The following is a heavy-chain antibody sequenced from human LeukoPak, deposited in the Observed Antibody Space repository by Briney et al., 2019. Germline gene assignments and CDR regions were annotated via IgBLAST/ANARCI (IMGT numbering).Heavy chain of an antibody. V-gene: IGHV3-23*01. CDR2: IVGGGDST. CDR1: GLILSNNG. D-gene: IGHD3-22*01. Sequence: GGSLRLSCVASGLILSNNGMSWVRQAPGKGLEWVSAIVGGGDSTNYADSVKGRFTISRDNSKNTLSLQMDSLRVEDTAVYYCASDHGYYDSVGYPWGQGTLVTVSS. CDR3: ASDHGYYDSVGYP. J-gene: IGHJ5*02.